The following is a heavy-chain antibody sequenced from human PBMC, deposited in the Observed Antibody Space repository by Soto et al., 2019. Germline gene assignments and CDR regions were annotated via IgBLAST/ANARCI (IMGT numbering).Heavy chain of an antibody. Sequence: ASVKVSCKASGYTFTSYDINWVRQATGQGLEWMGWMNPNSGNTGYAQKFQGRATMTRNTSISTAYMELSSLRSEDTAVYYCARKVLTGYYKRNWFDPWGQGTLVTVSS. CDR1: GYTFTSYD. J-gene: IGHJ5*02. D-gene: IGHD3-9*01. CDR3: ARKVLTGYYKRNWFDP. CDR2: MNPNSGNT. V-gene: IGHV1-8*01.